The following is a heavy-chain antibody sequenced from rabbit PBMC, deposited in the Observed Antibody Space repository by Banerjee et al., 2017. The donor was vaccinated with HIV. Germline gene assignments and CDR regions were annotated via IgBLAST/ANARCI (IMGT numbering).Heavy chain of an antibody. V-gene: IGHV1S45*01. CDR3: ASADYSYGYAGYTFRL. J-gene: IGHJ6*01. D-gene: IGHD6-1*01. Sequence: QEQLKETGGGLVQPGGSLTLTCKASGFDLNSDYDVCWVRQAPGKGPEWIACIDTGDGSTYYASWVNGRFTISKTSSTSVTLQMTSLTAADTATYFCASADYSYGYAGYTFRLWGPGTLVTVS. CDR2: IDTGDGST. CDR1: GFDLNSDYD.